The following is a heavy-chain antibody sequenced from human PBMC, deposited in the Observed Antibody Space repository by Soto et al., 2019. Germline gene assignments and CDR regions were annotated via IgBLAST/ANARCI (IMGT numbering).Heavy chain of an antibody. CDR2: IYYSGST. D-gene: IGHD6-13*01. CDR3: ARHRSNLSSSCYVVEYYFDY. J-gene: IGHJ4*02. V-gene: IGHV4-59*01. Sequence: SETLSLTCTVSGGSISSYYWSWIRQPPGKGLEWIGYIYYSGSTNYNPSLKSRVTISVDTSKNQFSLKLSSVTAADTAVYYCARHRSNLSSSCYVVEYYFDYWGQGTLVTVSS. CDR1: GGSISSYY.